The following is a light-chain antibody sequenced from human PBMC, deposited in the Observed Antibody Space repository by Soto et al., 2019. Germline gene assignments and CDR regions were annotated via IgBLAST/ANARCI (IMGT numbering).Light chain of an antibody. CDR3: QQYGSSPWT. V-gene: IGKV3-20*01. CDR1: QSVGGNY. J-gene: IGKJ1*01. Sequence: ELVLTQSPGTLSLSPGERATLSCRASQSVGGNYLAWYQQKPGQAPRLLFYGASSRATGIPDRFSGSGSGTDFTLTISRLEPEDFAVYYCQQYGSSPWTFGQGTKVDIK. CDR2: GAS.